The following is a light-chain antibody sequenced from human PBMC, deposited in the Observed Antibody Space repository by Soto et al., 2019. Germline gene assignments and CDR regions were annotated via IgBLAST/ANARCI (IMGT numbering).Light chain of an antibody. CDR1: SSDVGAYNY. J-gene: IGLJ1*01. V-gene: IGLV2-8*01. CDR2: EVS. CDR3: SSHAGSNNYV. Sequence: QSALTQPPSASGSPGQSVTISCTGTSSDVGAYNYVSWYQQHPGKAPKLMIYEVSKRPSGVPDRFSGSKSGNTASLTVPGLQAEEEAAYYCSSHAGSNNYVFGTGTKVTVL.